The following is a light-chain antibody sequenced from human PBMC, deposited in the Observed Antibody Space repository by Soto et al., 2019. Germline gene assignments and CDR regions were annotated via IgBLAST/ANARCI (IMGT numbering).Light chain of an antibody. V-gene: IGKV3-11*01. J-gene: IGKJ5*01. CDR2: DAS. Sequence: VLTQSPATLSLSPGERATLSCRASQSVSSYLAWYQQKPGQAPRLLIYDASNRATGIPARFSGSGSGTDFTLTISSLEPEDFAVYYCQQRSNWPPSITFGQGTRLEIK. CDR3: QQRSNWPPSIT. CDR1: QSVSSY.